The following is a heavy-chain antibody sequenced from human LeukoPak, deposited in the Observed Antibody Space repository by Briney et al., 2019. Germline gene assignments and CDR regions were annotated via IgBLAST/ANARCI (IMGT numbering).Heavy chain of an antibody. V-gene: IGHV3-30*18. J-gene: IGHJ4*02. Sequence: GRSLRLSCAASGFTFSRYGLHWVRQAPGKGLEWVAVIANDGKDKKYADSVKGRSTISRDNSKSTLYLQMNSLRAEDTAMYYCAKDPQVGAAAYYFDSWGQGTLVTVSS. CDR3: AKDPQVGAAAYYFDS. CDR2: IANDGKDK. CDR1: GFTFSRYG. D-gene: IGHD2-2*01.